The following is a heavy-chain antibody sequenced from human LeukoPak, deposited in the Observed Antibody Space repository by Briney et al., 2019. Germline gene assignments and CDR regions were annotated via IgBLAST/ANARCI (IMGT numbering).Heavy chain of an antibody. CDR2: MNPNSGNT. CDR3: ARGQDSSGYYYVYYNYYGMDV. Sequence: ASVTVSCKASGYTFTSYDINWVRQAPGQGLEWMGWMNPNSGNTGCAQKFQGRVTMTRNTSISTAYMELSSLRSEDTAVYYCARGQDSSGYYYVYYNYYGMDVWGQGTTVTVSS. CDR1: GYTFTSYD. D-gene: IGHD3-22*01. J-gene: IGHJ6*02. V-gene: IGHV1-8*01.